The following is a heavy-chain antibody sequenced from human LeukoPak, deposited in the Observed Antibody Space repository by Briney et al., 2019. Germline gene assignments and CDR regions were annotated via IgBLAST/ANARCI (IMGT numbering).Heavy chain of an antibody. CDR3: ARHRTYYYDSSGPLVLDY. V-gene: IGHV4-59*01. Sequence: SETLSLTCTVSGGSISSYYWSWIRQPPGKGLEWIGYIYYSGSTNYNPSLKSRATISVDTSKNQSSLKLSSVTAADTAVYYCARHRTYYYDSSGPLVLDYWGQGTLVTVSS. CDR2: IYYSGST. CDR1: GGSISSYY. D-gene: IGHD3-22*01. J-gene: IGHJ4*02.